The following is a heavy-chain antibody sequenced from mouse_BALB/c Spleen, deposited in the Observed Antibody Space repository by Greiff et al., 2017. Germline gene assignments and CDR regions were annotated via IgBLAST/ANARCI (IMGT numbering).Heavy chain of an antibody. D-gene: IGHD2-4*01. J-gene: IGHJ2*01. Sequence: EVQLQQSGPELMKPGASVKISCKASGYSFTSYYMHWVKQSHGKSLEWIGNIDPFNGGTSYNQKFKGKATLTVDKSSSTAYMHLSSLTSEDSAVYYCARGGLREGFDYWGQGTTLTVSS. CDR2: IDPFNGGT. CDR1: GYSFTSYY. V-gene: IGHV1-28*01. CDR3: ARGGLREGFDY.